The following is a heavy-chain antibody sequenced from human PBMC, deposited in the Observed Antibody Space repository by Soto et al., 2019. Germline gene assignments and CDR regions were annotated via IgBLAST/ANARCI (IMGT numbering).Heavy chain of an antibody. CDR3: FKGFCSRGRCYPHSDVGV. Sequence: VQLVESGGGLVQPGRSLTLSCAASGFNFGDYAMHWVRQAPGKGLEWVSGISWNSGTIVYVDSVKGRFTMSRDNHKNSLYLLITSLRPEDSALYYCFKGFCSRGRCYPHSDVGVWGEGTTVTVSS. J-gene: IGHJ6*04. D-gene: IGHD2-2*01. V-gene: IGHV3-9*01. CDR2: ISWNSGTI. CDR1: GFNFGDYA.